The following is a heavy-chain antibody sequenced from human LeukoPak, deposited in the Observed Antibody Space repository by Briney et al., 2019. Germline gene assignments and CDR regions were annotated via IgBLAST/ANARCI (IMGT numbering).Heavy chain of an antibody. Sequence: PGGSLRLSCAASGFTFSSYSMNWVRQAPGKGLEWVSSISSSSSYIYYADSVKGRFTISRDNAKNSLYLQMNSLGAEDTAVYYRARDDSSSWRENWFDPWGQGALVTVSS. V-gene: IGHV3-21*01. D-gene: IGHD6-13*01. CDR2: ISSSSSYI. CDR3: ARDDSSSWRENWFDP. CDR1: GFTFSSYS. J-gene: IGHJ5*02.